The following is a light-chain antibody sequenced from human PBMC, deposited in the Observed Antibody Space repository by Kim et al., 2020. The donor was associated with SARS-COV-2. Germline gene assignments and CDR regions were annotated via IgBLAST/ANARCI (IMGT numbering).Light chain of an antibody. CDR2: DVR. CDR1: RSDVGNFNL. V-gene: IGLV2-23*02. J-gene: IGLJ1*01. CDR3: CSYASNNTYV. Sequence: GQSVTLSCAGTRSDVGNFNLVSWYQQHPGKAPKLIIFDVRRRPSGVSFRFSGSKSGNTASLIISGLQAEDEADYFCCSYASNNTYVFGSGTKVTVL.